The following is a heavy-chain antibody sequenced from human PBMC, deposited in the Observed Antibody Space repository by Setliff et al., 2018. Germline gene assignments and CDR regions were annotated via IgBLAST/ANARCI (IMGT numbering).Heavy chain of an antibody. CDR2: ISGYDGNT. Sequence: ASVKVSCKASGYTFANYGVSWVRQAPGQGLEWMGWISGYDGNTKYAQNLHGRVTMTTDTSTTTAYMELRSLRSDDMAVYYCARERIYDGLNYNGMDVWGQGTTVTVSS. J-gene: IGHJ6*01. V-gene: IGHV1-18*03. CDR1: GYTFANYG. D-gene: IGHD3-3*01. CDR3: ARERIYDGLNYNGMDV.